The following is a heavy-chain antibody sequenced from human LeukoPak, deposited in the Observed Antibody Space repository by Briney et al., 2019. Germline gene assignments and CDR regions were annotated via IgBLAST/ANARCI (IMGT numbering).Heavy chain of an antibody. CDR1: GASISNYY. CDR3: ARESGGGWSFRWFDP. D-gene: IGHD1-26*01. Sequence: SETLSLTCTVSGASISNYYWSWIRQTPGKKLEWIAYISFSGSTNYNPSLKSRVTTSLDRSKNQFSLKLSSVTAADTAIYYCARESGGGWSFRWFDPWGQGALVTVSS. V-gene: IGHV4-59*12. CDR2: ISFSGST. J-gene: IGHJ5*02.